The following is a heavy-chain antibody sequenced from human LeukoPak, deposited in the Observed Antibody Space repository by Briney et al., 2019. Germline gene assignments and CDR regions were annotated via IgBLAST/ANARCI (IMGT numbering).Heavy chain of an antibody. D-gene: IGHD6-13*01. V-gene: IGHV3-7*02. Sequence: GGSLRLSCGVSGFSLSNYWMTWVRQAPGKGLEWLGSVKEDGSERYHVDSLKGRFTISRDNAKNTLYLQMNSLRAEETAVYYCASSSSDSSWHNSFDPWGQGTLVTVSS. CDR3: ASSSSDSSWHNSFDP. CDR1: GFSLSNYW. CDR2: VKEDGSER. J-gene: IGHJ5*02.